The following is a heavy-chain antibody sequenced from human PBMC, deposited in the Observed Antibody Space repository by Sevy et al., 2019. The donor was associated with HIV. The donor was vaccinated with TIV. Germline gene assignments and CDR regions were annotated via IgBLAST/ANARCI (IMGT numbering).Heavy chain of an antibody. V-gene: IGHV3-30*03. CDR1: GFTFSTHA. CDR3: ARDSGYSTNWHPGY. D-gene: IGHD6-13*01. CDR2: VSYDGNSM. Sequence: GGSLRLSCAASGFTFSTHAMHWVRQAPGKGLEWVAVVSYDGNSMFYADTVKGRFTIPRDDSKNTLYLQGTSLRREDTAVYYWARDSGYSTNWHPGYWGQGTLVTVSS. J-gene: IGHJ4*02.